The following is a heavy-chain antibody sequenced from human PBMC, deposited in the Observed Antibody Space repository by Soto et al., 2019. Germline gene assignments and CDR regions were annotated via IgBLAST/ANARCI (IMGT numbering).Heavy chain of an antibody. CDR1: GGSFSGYY. V-gene: IGHV4-34*01. Sequence: SETLSLTCAVYGGSFSGYYWSWIRQPPGKGLEWIGEINHSGSTNYNPSLKSRVTISVDTSKNQFSLKLSSVTAADTAVYYCASEGYSSSWYNPMARYFDYWGQGTLVTVSS. CDR2: INHSGST. J-gene: IGHJ4*02. CDR3: ASEGYSSSWYNPMARYFDY. D-gene: IGHD6-13*01.